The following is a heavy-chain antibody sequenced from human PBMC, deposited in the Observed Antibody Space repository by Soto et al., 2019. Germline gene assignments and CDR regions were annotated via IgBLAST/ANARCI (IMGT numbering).Heavy chain of an antibody. CDR3: ARGPLRSYGSGSYYNRNWFDP. Sequence: SETLSLTCAVYGGSFSGYYWSWIRQPPGKGLEWIGEINHSGSTNYNPSLKSRVTISVDTSKNQFSLKLSSVTAADTAVYYCARGPLRSYGSGSYYNRNWFDPWGQGTLVTVSS. D-gene: IGHD3-10*01. J-gene: IGHJ5*02. CDR1: GGSFSGYY. V-gene: IGHV4-34*01. CDR2: INHSGST.